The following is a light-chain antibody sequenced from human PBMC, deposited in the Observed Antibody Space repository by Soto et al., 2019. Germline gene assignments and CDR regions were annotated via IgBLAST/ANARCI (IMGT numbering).Light chain of an antibody. CDR3: ATWDDSLSAV. CDR1: TSNIGAPYD. J-gene: IGLJ3*02. V-gene: IGLV1-47*02. CDR2: SNN. Sequence: QSALTQPPSVSGAPGQRVSISCTGSTSNIGAPYDVHWYQHLPGTAPKLLIFSNNQRPSGVPDRFSGSKSGTSASLAISGLRSGDEADYYCATWDDSLSAVFGGGTKVTVL.